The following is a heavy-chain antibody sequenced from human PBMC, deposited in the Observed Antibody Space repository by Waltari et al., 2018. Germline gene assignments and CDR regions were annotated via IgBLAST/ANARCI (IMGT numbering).Heavy chain of an antibody. Sequence: EVQLVQSGAEVKKPGATVKISCKASGYTFTDYYMHWVQQATGKGLEWMGRVDPEDGETIYAEKFQGRVTITADTSTDTAYMELSSLRSEDTAVYYCATVIQGYSLKYYYYYMDVWGKGTTVTVSS. CDR1: GYTFTDYY. J-gene: IGHJ6*03. CDR3: ATVIQGYSLKYYYYYMDV. D-gene: IGHD5-18*01. CDR2: VDPEDGET. V-gene: IGHV1-69-2*01.